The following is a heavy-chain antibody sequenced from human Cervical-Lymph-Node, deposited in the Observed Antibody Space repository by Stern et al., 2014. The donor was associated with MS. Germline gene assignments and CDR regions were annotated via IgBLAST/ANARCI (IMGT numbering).Heavy chain of an antibody. Sequence: VQLEESGGGVVQPGRSLRLSCAASGFTFSSYGMHWVRQAPGKGLEWVAVISYDGSNKYYADSVKGRFTISRDNSKNTLYLQMNSLRAEDTAVYYCAKDQSWELLVYYYGMDVWGQGTTVTVSS. CDR2: ISYDGSNK. CDR1: GFTFSSYG. CDR3: AKDQSWELLVYYYGMDV. D-gene: IGHD1-26*01. J-gene: IGHJ6*02. V-gene: IGHV3-30*18.